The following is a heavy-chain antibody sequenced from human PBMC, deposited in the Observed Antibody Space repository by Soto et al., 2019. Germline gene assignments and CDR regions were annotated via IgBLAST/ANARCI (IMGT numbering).Heavy chain of an antibody. J-gene: IGHJ4*02. CDR2: INAGNGDT. D-gene: IGHD3-16*01. Sequence: ASLKVSCKASGYTVTNYAMHWVRQAPGQRLEWMGWINAGNGDTIYSQKFQGTVTFTRDTSASTAYMEVTTLRSEDTAVYYCATGGPARPFEYWGQGTLVTVSS. CDR1: GYTVTNYA. CDR3: ATGGPARPFEY. V-gene: IGHV1-3*01.